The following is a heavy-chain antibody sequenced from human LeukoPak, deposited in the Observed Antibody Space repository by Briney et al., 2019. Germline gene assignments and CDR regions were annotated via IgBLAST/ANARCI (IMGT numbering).Heavy chain of an antibody. CDR2: MNSNSGNT. V-gene: IGHV1-8*01. Sequence: ASVKVSCKASGYTFTNYDINWVRQATGQGLEWMGWMNSNSGNTGYAQKFQGRVTMTRNTSISTAYMELSSLRSEDTAVYYCARDRVDYYYGSGSYSYWGQGTLVTVSS. CDR1: GYTFTNYD. D-gene: IGHD3-10*01. J-gene: IGHJ4*02. CDR3: ARDRVDYYYGSGSYSY.